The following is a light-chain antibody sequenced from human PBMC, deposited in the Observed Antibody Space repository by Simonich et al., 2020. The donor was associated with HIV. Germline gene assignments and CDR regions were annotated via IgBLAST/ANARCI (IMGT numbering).Light chain of an antibody. CDR3: QQYSNYSRT. V-gene: IGKV1-5*03. CDR2: KAS. Sequence: DIQMTQSPSTLSASVGDRVTITCRASQSISNWLAGYQQKPGKAPKVLIYKASSLESGAPSRFSGSGSGTEFTLTISSLQPDDFATYYCQQYSNYSRTFGQGTKVDFK. J-gene: IGKJ1*01. CDR1: QSISNW.